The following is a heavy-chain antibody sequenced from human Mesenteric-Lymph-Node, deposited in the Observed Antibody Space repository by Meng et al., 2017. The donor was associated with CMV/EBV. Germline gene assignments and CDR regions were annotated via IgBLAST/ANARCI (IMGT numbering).Heavy chain of an antibody. J-gene: IGHJ6*02. CDR2: ISPGDDT. CDR1: GFSVTTY. V-gene: IGHV3-53*01. CDR3: ARGVNGMDV. Sequence: GGSLRLSCVASGFSVTTYMSWVRQAPGKGLEWVSVISPGDDTYYADSVRGRFTISRDISKNTLYLQMNSLRVEDTAVYYCARGVNGMDVWGQGTTVTVSS. D-gene: IGHD3-16*01.